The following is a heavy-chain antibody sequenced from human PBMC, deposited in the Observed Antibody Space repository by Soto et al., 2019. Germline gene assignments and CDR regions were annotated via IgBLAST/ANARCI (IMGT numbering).Heavy chain of an antibody. CDR1: GYSFSTYW. CDR2: IFPDDSDT. D-gene: IGHD6-19*01. J-gene: IGHJ5*02. V-gene: IGHV5-51*01. Sequence: GESLKISCKGSGYSFSTYWIGWVRQMPGKGLEWMGVIFPDDSDTRYSPSFQGQVTISANKSISTVYLQWSSLKASDTAIYYCARRTGSSGWYRFDPWGQGTLVTVSS. CDR3: ARRTGSSGWYRFDP.